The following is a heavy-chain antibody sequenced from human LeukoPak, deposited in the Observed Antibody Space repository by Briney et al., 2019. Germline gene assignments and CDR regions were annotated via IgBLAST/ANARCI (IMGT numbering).Heavy chain of an antibody. CDR3: ARFRLHYYGSGSYAFDI. CDR2: INPSGGST. V-gene: IGHV1-46*01. J-gene: IGHJ3*02. D-gene: IGHD3-10*01. Sequence: ASVKVSCKASGYTFTSYYMHWVRQAPGQGLEWMGIINPSGGSTSYAQKLQGRVTMTTDTSTSTAYMELRSLRSDDTAVYYCARFRLHYYGSGSYAFDIWGQGTMVTVSS. CDR1: GYTFTSYY.